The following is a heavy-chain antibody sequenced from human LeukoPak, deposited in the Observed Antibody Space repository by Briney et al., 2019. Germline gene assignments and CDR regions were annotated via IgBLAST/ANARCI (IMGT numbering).Heavy chain of an antibody. Sequence: GGSLRLSCAASGFTLSNYWMTWVRQAPGKGLECVATIDQDASKKYYVDSVKGRFTISRDNAKNSVSLQMNSLRAEDTALYYCATYYDGSGFDDAFHIWGQGTMVTVSS. CDR3: ATYYDGSGFDDAFHI. CDR1: GFTLSNYW. CDR2: IDQDASKK. V-gene: IGHV3-7*01. D-gene: IGHD3-22*01. J-gene: IGHJ3*02.